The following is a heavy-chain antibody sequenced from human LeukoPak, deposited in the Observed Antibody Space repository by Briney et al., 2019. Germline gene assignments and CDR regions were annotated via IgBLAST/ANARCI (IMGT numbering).Heavy chain of an antibody. D-gene: IGHD6-19*01. V-gene: IGHV4-59*01. J-gene: IGHJ3*02. CDR2: IYYSGST. Sequence: SETLSLTCTVSGGSISSYYWSWIRQPPGKGLEWIGYIYYSGSTNYNPSLKSRVIISVDTSKNQFSLKLSSVTAADTAVYYCARVLSKYSSVDAFDIWGQGTMVTVSS. CDR3: ARVLSKYSSVDAFDI. CDR1: GGSISSYY.